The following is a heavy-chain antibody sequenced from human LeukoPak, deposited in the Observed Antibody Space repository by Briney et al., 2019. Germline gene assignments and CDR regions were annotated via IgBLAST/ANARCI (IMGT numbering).Heavy chain of an antibody. CDR3: ARVVGILTGYSDSRFDY. Sequence: ASVKVSCKASGYTFTGYDMHWVRQAPGQGLEWMGWINPNSGAATYAQKFQGRVTMTRDTSISTAYMELSRLRSDDTAVYYCARVVGILTGYSDSRFDYWGQGTLVTVSS. CDR1: GYTFTGYD. D-gene: IGHD3-9*01. CDR2: INPNSGAA. J-gene: IGHJ4*02. V-gene: IGHV1-2*02.